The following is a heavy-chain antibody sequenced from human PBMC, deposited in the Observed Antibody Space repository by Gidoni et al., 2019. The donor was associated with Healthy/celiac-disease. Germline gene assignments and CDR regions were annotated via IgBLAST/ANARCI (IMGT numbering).Heavy chain of an antibody. CDR2: IYTSGST. CDR3: ARDITGTTRRWFDP. V-gene: IGHV4-61*02. CDR1: GRSISSGSYY. Sequence: QVQLQASGPGLVKPSQTLSPPCTVSGRSISSGSYYWSWIRQPAWKGLEWIVRIYTSGSTNYNPSLKSRVTISVDTSKNQFSLKLSSVTAADTAVYYCARDITGTTRRWFDPCGQGTLVTVSS. J-gene: IGHJ5*02. D-gene: IGHD1-7*01.